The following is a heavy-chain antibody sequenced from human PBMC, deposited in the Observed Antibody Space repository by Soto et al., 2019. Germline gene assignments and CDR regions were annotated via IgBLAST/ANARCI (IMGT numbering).Heavy chain of an antibody. V-gene: IGHV4-59*01. CDR2: IYYSGST. CDR3: ARDMGIAAAGVDHYYYGMDV. D-gene: IGHD6-13*01. CDR1: GGSISSYY. Sequence: SETLSLTCTVSGGSISSYYWSWIRQPPGKGLEWIGYIYYSGSTNYNPSLKSRVTISVDTSKNQFSLKLSSVTAADTAVYYCARDMGIAAAGVDHYYYGMDVWGQGTTVT. J-gene: IGHJ6*02.